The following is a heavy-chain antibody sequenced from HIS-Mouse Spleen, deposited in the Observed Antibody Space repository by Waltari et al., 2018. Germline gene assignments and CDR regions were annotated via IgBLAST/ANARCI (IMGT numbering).Heavy chain of an antibody. V-gene: IGHV1-8*01. J-gene: IGHJ3*02. CDR2: MNPNSGNA. Sequence: QVQLVQSGAEVKKPGASVKVSCKASGYTFTSYDINWVRQATGQGLEWMGWMNPNSGNAGNAQKFGGRVTMTRNTSISTAYMGLGSLRSEDTAVYYCAGVYSGNYLDAFDIWGQGTMDTVSS. CDR1: GYTFTSYD. CDR3: AGVYSGNYLDAFDI. D-gene: IGHD1-26*01.